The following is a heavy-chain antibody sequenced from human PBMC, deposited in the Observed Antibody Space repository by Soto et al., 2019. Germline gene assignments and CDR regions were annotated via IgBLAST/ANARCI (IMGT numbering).Heavy chain of an antibody. CDR1: GYTFTGYY. J-gene: IGHJ4*02. CDR2: INPNSGGT. D-gene: IGHD2-15*01. V-gene: IGHV1-2*04. Sequence: ASVKVSCTASGYTFTGYYMHWVRQAPGQGLEWMGWINPNSGGTNYAQKFQGWVTMTRDTSISTAYMELSRLRSDDTAVYYCAREDCSGGSCYSVFDYWGQGTLVTVSS. CDR3: AREDCSGGSCYSVFDY.